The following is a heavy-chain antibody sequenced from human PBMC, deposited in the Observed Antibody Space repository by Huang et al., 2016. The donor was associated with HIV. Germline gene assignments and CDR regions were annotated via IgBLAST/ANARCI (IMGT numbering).Heavy chain of an antibody. J-gene: IGHJ4*02. V-gene: IGHV4-39*01. CDR3: GRHYGSSIDY. CDR1: GGSISSSTHS. D-gene: IGHD2-21*01. CDR2: IVYTGST. Sequence: QLHLQESGPGLVKPSETLSLTCAVSGGSISSSTHSWVWIRQPPGKGLEWLGRIVYTGSTFYNPSLRSRVTASVDTSKNQFSLRLTSVTAADTAVYYCGRHYGSSIDYWGQGSQVTVSS.